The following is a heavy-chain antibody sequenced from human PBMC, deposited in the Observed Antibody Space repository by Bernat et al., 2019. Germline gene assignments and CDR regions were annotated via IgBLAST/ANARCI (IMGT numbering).Heavy chain of an antibody. CDR2: INPNSGGT. J-gene: IGHJ5*02. Sequence: QVQLVQSGAEVKKPGASVKVSCKASGYTFTGYYMHWVRQAPGQGLEWMGWINPNSGGTNYAQKFQGWVTMTRDTSISTAYMELSRLRSDDTAVYYCARSGDYLPRTNWFDPWGQGTWSPSPQ. CDR3: ARSGDYLPRTNWFDP. D-gene: IGHD2-21*02. V-gene: IGHV1-2*04. CDR1: GYTFTGYY.